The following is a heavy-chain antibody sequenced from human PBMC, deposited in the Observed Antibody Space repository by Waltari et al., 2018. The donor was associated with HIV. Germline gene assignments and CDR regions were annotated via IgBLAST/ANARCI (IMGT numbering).Heavy chain of an antibody. D-gene: IGHD6-19*01. V-gene: IGHV4-38-2*02. J-gene: IGHJ6*02. Sequence: QVQLQESGPGLVKPSETLSLTCTVSGYSISSGYYWGWIRQPPGKGLEWIGSIYHSGSTYYNPSLKSRVTISVDTSKNQFSLKLSSVTAADTAVYYCARVAAVAGNYGMDVWGQGTTVTVSS. CDR2: IYHSGST. CDR1: GYSISSGYY. CDR3: ARVAAVAGNYGMDV.